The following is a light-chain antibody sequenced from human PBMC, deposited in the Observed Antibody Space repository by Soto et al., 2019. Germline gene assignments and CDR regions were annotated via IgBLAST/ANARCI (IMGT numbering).Light chain of an antibody. CDR2: DAT. CDR1: QSIDGW. CDR3: QQYSGSLPCT. V-gene: IGKV1-5*01. J-gene: IGKJ1*01. Sequence: DIPLTQSPSTLSASVGDRVTITCRASQSIDGWLAWYQQKPGKAPKVLIGDATTLPRGVPSRFSGSRSGTEFTLTISSLQPDDFATYYCQQYSGSLPCTFGQGTMVDVK.